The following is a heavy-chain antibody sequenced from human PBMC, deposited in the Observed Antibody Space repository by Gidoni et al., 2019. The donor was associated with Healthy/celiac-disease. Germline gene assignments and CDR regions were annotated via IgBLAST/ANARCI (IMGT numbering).Heavy chain of an antibody. CDR3: AKDPLATVTIWFDP. D-gene: IGHD4-17*01. Sequence: EVQLLESGGGLVQPGGSLSLSCASSGFTFSSYAMSWVHQAPGKGLEWVSAISGSGGSTYYADSVKGRFTISRDNSKNTLYLQMNSLRAEDTAVYYCAKDPLATVTIWFDPWGQGTLVTVSS. CDR2: ISGSGGST. V-gene: IGHV3-23*01. J-gene: IGHJ5*02. CDR1: GFTFSSYA.